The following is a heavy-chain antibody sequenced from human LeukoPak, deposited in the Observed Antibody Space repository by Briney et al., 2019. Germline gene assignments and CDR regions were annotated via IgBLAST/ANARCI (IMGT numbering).Heavy chain of an antibody. Sequence: PSETLSLTCTVSGGSVSSGSYYWSWIRQPPGKGLEWIGYNYYSGSTNYNPSLKSRVTISVDTSKNQFSLKLSSVTAADTAVYYCARDGAAAGTIDHWGQGTLVTVSS. CDR2: NYYSGST. J-gene: IGHJ4*02. CDR3: ARDGAAAGTIDH. D-gene: IGHD6-13*01. CDR1: GGSVSSGSYY. V-gene: IGHV4-61*01.